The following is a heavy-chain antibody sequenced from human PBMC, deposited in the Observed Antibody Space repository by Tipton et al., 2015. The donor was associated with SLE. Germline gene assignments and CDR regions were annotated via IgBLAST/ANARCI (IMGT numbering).Heavy chain of an antibody. D-gene: IGHD3-10*01. Sequence: TLSLTCTVSGDSIGTYYWNWIRQPPGKGLEWIGAVGYTGSTHYNPSLESRVAISIDTSRDQFSLRGTSVTAADTAVYYCARETASGAFDIWGLGTMVTVSS. V-gene: IGHV4-59*12. CDR2: VGYTGST. J-gene: IGHJ3*02. CDR3: ARETASGAFDI. CDR1: GDSIGTYY.